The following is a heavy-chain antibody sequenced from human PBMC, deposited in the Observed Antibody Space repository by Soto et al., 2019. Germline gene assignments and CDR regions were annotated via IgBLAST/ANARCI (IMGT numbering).Heavy chain of an antibody. Sequence: LRLSCAASGFTFSSYDMSWVRQAPGKGLEWVSAISGSGGSTYYADSVKGRFTISRDNSKNTLYLQMNSLRAEDTAVYYCAKGREGEQWLEPYFDYWGQGTLVTVSS. CDR1: GFTFSSYD. J-gene: IGHJ4*02. D-gene: IGHD6-19*01. V-gene: IGHV3-23*01. CDR2: ISGSGGST. CDR3: AKGREGEQWLEPYFDY.